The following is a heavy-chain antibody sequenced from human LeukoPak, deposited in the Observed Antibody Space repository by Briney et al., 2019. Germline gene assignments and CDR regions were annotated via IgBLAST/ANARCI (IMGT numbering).Heavy chain of an antibody. D-gene: IGHD3-3*01. CDR2: IYYSGST. V-gene: IGHV4-59*12. CDR3: ARRSYYDFWSADY. Sequence: TSETLSLTCTVSGGSISSYYWSWIRQPPGKGLEWIGYIYYSGSTNYNPSLKSRVTISVDTSKNQFSLKLSSVTAADTAVYYCARRSYYDFWSADYWGQGTLVTVSS. J-gene: IGHJ4*02. CDR1: GGSISSYY.